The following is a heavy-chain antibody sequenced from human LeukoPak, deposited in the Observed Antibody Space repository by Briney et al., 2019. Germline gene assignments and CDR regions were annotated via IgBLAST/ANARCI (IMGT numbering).Heavy chain of an antibody. CDR3: ARLVGSYDSSGWYYYYMDV. V-gene: IGHV1-18*01. CDR1: GYTFTSYG. Sequence: ASVKVSCKASGYTFTSYGISWVRQAPGQGLEWMGWISAYNGNTNYAQKLQGRVTMTTDTSTSTAYMELRSLRSDDTAVYYCARLVGSYDSSGWYYYYMDVWGKGTTVTIS. J-gene: IGHJ6*03. D-gene: IGHD3-22*01. CDR2: ISAYNGNT.